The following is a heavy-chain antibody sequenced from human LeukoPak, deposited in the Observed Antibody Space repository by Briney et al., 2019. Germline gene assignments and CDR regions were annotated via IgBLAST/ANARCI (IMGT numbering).Heavy chain of an antibody. CDR1: GGSISSYY. CDR3: ARVSGGAYCGGDCYLTLDY. V-gene: IGHV4-4*07. Sequence: SGTLSLTCTASGGSISSYYWSWIRQPAGKGLEWIGRIYTSGSTNYNPSLKSRVTMSVDTSKNQFSLKLSSVTAADTAVYYCARVSGGAYCGGDCYLTLDYWGQGTLVTVSS. CDR2: IYTSGST. J-gene: IGHJ4*02. D-gene: IGHD2-21*02.